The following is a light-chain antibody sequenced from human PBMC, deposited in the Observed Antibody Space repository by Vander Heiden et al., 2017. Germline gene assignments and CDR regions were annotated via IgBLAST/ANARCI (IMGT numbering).Light chain of an antibody. J-gene: IGKJ1*01. Sequence: DIQMTKSPSTLSASVGDRVTFICRASQSISIWLAWYQQKPGKAPKLLIYKASSLESGVPSRFSGSGSGTEFTLTISSLQPDDFATYYCQQYNSYSSTFGQGTKVEIK. V-gene: IGKV1-5*03. CDR3: QQYNSYSST. CDR2: KAS. CDR1: QSISIW.